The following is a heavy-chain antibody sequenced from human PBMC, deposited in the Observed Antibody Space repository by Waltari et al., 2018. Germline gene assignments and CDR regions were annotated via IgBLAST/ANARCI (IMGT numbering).Heavy chain of an antibody. D-gene: IGHD2-2*01. CDR1: GYTFTSSA. V-gene: IGHV7-4-1*02. Sequence: QVQLVQSGSELKKPGASVKVSCKASGYTFTSSALNWVRQAPGQGLELMGWINTNTGNPTYVQGFTGRFVFSLDTSVSTAYLQISNLKAEDTAIYYCAREVVPAATIVVNWFDPWGQGTLVTVSS. CDR2: INTNTGNP. CDR3: AREVVPAATIVVNWFDP. J-gene: IGHJ5*02.